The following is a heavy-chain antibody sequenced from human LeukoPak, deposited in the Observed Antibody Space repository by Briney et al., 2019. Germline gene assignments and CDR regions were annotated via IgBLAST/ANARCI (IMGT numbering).Heavy chain of an antibody. Sequence: GGSLRLSCAASGFTFSSYAMSWVRQAPGKGLEWVSAISGSGGSTYYADSVKGRFTISRDNSKNTLYLQMNSLRAEDTAVYYCARGNYDFWSGYRYFDYWGQGTLVTVSS. CDR2: ISGSGGST. CDR1: GFTFSSYA. V-gene: IGHV3-23*01. CDR3: ARGNYDFWSGYRYFDY. D-gene: IGHD3-3*01. J-gene: IGHJ4*02.